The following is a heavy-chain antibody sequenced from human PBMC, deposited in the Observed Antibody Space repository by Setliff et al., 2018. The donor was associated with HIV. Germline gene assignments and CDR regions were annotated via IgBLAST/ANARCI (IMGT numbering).Heavy chain of an antibody. D-gene: IGHD6-19*01. V-gene: IGHV4-61*02. CDR1: GGSISSGGYY. J-gene: IGHJ4*02. CDR2: IYTSGST. Sequence: SETLSLTCTVSGGSISSGGYYWSWIRQPAGKGLEWIGRIYTSGSTNYNPSLKSRVTISVDTSKNQFSLKLSSVTAADTAVYYCARGRGIAVAGAGFDYWGQGTLVTVSS. CDR3: ARGRGIAVAGAGFDY.